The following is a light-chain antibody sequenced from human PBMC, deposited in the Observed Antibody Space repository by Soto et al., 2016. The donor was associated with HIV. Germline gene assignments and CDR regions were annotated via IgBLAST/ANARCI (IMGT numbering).Light chain of an antibody. CDR1: QGISSA. CDR3: QQSSRTPRT. J-gene: IGKJ1*01. Sequence: AIQLTQSPSSLSASVGDRVTITCRASQGISSALAWYQQKPGKSPKLLIYEASNLEGGVPSRFSGRGSGTDFTLTISSLQHDDLATYYCQQSSRTPRTFGQGTKVEIK. CDR2: EAS. V-gene: IGKV1-13*02.